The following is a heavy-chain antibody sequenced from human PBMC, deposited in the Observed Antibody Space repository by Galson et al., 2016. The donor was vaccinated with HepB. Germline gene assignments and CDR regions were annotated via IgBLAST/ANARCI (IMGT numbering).Heavy chain of an antibody. CDR3: IRSLGATDY. Sequence: SLRLSCAASGFTFATYAMNWVRQAPGKGLEWVSGIGASGGGTYYADSVKGRFTISRDNSKNTLFLQMNSLRAEDTAVYYCIRSLGATDYWGQGTLVTVSS. CDR2: IGASGGGT. CDR1: GFTFATYA. D-gene: IGHD1-26*01. V-gene: IGHV3-23*01. J-gene: IGHJ4*02.